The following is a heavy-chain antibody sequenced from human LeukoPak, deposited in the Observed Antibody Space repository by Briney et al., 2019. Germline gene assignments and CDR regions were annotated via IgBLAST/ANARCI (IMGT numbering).Heavy chain of an antibody. CDR1: GGSISSSSYY. D-gene: IGHD3-3*01. Sequence: KSSETLSLTCTVSGGSISSSSYYWGWIRQPPGKGLEWIGSIYYSGSTYYNPPLKSRVTISVDTSKNQFSLKLSSVTAADTAVYYCARLSERMGYDFWSGPHPHYFDYWGQGTLVTVSS. CDR2: IYYSGST. CDR3: ARLSERMGYDFWSGPHPHYFDY. V-gene: IGHV4-39*01. J-gene: IGHJ4*02.